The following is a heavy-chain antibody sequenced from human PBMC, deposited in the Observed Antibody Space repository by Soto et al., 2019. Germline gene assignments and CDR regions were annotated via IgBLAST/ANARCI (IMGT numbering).Heavy chain of an antibody. CDR2: VSWNSGSI. V-gene: IGHV3-9*01. CDR3: ARGKDYDILTGYYYYYYMDV. D-gene: IGHD3-9*01. CDR1: GFTFDDYA. J-gene: IGHJ6*03. Sequence: GGSLRLSCAASGFTFDDYAMHWVRQAPGKGLEWVSGVSWNSGSIGYADSVKGRFTISRDNSKNTLYLQMNSLRAEDTAVYYCARGKDYDILTGYYYYYYMDVWGKGTTVTVSS.